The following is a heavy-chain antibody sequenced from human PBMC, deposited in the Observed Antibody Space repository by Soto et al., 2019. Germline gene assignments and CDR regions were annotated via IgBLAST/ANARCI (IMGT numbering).Heavy chain of an antibody. V-gene: IGHV4-31*03. CDR2: IYYSGST. D-gene: IGHD3-10*01. CDR3: ARERAEELEVDFFGELLSGSYYFDY. J-gene: IGHJ4*02. Sequence: KTSETLSLTCTVSGGSISSGGYYWSWIRQHPGKGLEWIGYIYYSGSTYYNPSLKSRVTISVDTSKNQFSLKLSSVTAADTAVYYCARERAEELEVDFFGELLSGSYYFDYWGQGTLVTVSS. CDR1: GGSISSGGYY.